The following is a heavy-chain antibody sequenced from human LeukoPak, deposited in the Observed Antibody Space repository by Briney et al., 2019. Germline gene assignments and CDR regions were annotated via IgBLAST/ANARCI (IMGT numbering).Heavy chain of an antibody. CDR2: INHNGNVN. Sequence: GGSLRLSCVASGFTFSDYWMTWVRQAPGKGLEWVASINHNGNVNHYVDSVKGRFTISRDNAKNSLYLQMSNLRAEDTAVYFCARGGGLDVWGQGATVTVSS. J-gene: IGHJ6*02. CDR1: GFTFSDYW. V-gene: IGHV3-7*03. D-gene: IGHD3-16*01. CDR3: ARGGGLDV.